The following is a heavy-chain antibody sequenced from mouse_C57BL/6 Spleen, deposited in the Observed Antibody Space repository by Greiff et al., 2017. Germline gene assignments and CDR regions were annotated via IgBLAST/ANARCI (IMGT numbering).Heavy chain of an antibody. CDR3: ARGYDGYYHWYFDV. J-gene: IGHJ1*03. D-gene: IGHD2-3*01. V-gene: IGHV1-59*01. CDR1: GYTFTSYW. Sequence: QVQLQQSGAELVRPGTSVKLSCKASGYTFTSYWMHWVKQRPGQGLEWIGVIDPSDSYTNYNQKFKGKATLTVDTSSSTAYMQLSSLTSEDSAVYYCARGYDGYYHWYFDVWGTGTTVTVSS. CDR2: IDPSDSYT.